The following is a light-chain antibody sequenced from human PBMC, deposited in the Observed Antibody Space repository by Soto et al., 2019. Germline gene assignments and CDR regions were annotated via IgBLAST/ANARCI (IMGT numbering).Light chain of an antibody. J-gene: IGLJ3*02. CDR1: SSNIGSNT. CDR2: SNN. V-gene: IGLV1-44*01. CDR3: AAWDDSLTGWV. Sequence: QSVLTQPPSASGTPGQRVTISCSGSSSNIGSNTVNWYQHLPGTAPKLLIYSNNQRPSGVPDRFSGSKSDTSASLAISGLQSEDEADYYCAAWDDSLTGWVFGGGTQLTVL.